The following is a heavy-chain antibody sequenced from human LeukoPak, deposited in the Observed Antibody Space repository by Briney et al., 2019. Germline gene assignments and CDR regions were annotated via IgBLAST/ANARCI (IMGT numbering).Heavy chain of an antibody. V-gene: IGHV1-69*04. CDR2: IILILGIA. D-gene: IGHD2-21*02. CDR3: ARDLAYCGGDCYYDY. CDR1: GGTFSSYA. Sequence: ASVKVSCKASGGTFSSYAISWVRQAPGQGLEWMGRIILILGIANYAQKFQGRVTITADKSTSTAYMELSSLRSEDTAVYYCARDLAYCGGDCYYDYWGQGTLVTVSS. J-gene: IGHJ4*02.